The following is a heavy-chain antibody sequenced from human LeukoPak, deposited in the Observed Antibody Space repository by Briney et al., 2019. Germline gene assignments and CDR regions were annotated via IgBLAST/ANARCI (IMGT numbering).Heavy chain of an antibody. V-gene: IGHV3-11*01. CDR2: ISSGSTTI. Sequence: GGSLRLSCAASGFTFSDYWMTWIRQAPGKGLEWVSYISSGSTTIYYADSEKGRFTISRDNAKSSLFLQMNSLRAEDTAVYYCARGYSSYDWGQGTLVTVSS. CDR3: ARGYSSYD. D-gene: IGHD4-11*01. CDR1: GFTFSDYW. J-gene: IGHJ4*02.